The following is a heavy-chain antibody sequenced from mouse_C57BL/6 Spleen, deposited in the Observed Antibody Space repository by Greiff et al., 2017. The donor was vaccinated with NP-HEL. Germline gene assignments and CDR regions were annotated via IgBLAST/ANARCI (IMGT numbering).Heavy chain of an antibody. CDR2: INPSSGYT. Sequence: VQLQQSGAELAKPGASVKLSCKASGYTFTSYWMHWVKQRPGQGLEWIGYINPSSGYTKYNQKFKDKATLTADKSSSTAYMLLSSLTYEDSAVYYCARRAPTTVVPYYAMDYWGQGTSVTVSS. CDR1: GYTFTSYW. J-gene: IGHJ4*01. CDR3: ARRAPTTVVPYYAMDY. V-gene: IGHV1-7*01. D-gene: IGHD1-1*01.